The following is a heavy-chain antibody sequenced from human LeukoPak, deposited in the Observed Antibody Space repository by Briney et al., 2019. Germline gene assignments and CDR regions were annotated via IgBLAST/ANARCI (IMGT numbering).Heavy chain of an antibody. CDR1: GFTFSSYN. CDR2: INSGSSTI. Sequence: PGGSLRLSCAASGFTFSSYNMNWVRQAPGKGLEWVSYINSGSSTIYYADSVKSRFTISRDNAKNSLYLQMNSLRAEDTAVYYCARDRGSYYRGDYWGQGTLVTVSS. CDR3: ARDRGSYYRGDY. V-gene: IGHV3-48*01. D-gene: IGHD1-26*01. J-gene: IGHJ4*02.